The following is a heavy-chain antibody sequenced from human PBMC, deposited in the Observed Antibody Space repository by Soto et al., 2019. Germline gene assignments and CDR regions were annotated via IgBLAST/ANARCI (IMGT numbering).Heavy chain of an antibody. CDR3: ARGYTRSLFYFDY. CDR2: VDWDDDK. J-gene: IGHJ4*02. Sequence: SGPTLVNPTQTLTLTCTFSGFSLLTSGMCVSWIRQPPGKALGWLALVDWDDDKSYSTSLKTRLTISKDTSKNQVVLTMTNMDPMDSATYYCARGYTRSLFYFDYWGQGTLVTVSS. D-gene: IGHD2-2*02. CDR1: GFSLLTSGMC. V-gene: IGHV2-70*01.